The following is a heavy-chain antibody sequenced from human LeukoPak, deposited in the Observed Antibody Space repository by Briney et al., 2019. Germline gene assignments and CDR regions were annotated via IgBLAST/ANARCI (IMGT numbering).Heavy chain of an antibody. V-gene: IGHV3-66*02. CDR2: IYSGGST. CDR1: GFTVSSNY. D-gene: IGHD3-3*01. CDR3: ARDRRYDFWSGYYSYYFDY. Sequence: GGSLRLSCAASGFTVSSNYMSWVRQAPGKGLEWVSVIYSGGSTYYADSVKGRFTISRDNSKNTLYLQMNSLSAEDTAVYYCARDRRYDFWSGYYSYYFDYWGQGTLVTVSS. J-gene: IGHJ4*02.